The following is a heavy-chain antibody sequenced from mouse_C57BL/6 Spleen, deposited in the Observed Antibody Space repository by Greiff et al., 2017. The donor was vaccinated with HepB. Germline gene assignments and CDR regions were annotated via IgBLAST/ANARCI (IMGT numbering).Heavy chain of an antibody. V-gene: IGHV1-20*01. J-gene: IGHJ2*01. D-gene: IGHD1-1*01. Sequence: DVQLQESGPELVKPRDSVKISCKASGYSFTGYFMNWVMQSHGKSLEWIGRINPYNGDTFYNQKFKGKATLTVDKSSSTAHMELRSLTSEDSAVYYCARSDYGFDYWGQGTTLTVSS. CDR2: INPYNGDT. CDR1: GYSFTGYF. CDR3: ARSDYGFDY.